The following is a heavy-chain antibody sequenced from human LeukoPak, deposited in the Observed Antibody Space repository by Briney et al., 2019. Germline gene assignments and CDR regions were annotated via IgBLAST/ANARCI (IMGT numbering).Heavy chain of an antibody. J-gene: IGHJ4*02. Sequence: ASVKVSCKASGGTFSSYAISWVRQAPGQGLEWMGGIIPIFGTANYAQKFQGRVTITADGSTSTAYMELSSLRSEDTAVYYCARGPASTYYYDSSGYPIDYWGQGTLVTVSS. CDR1: GGTFSSYA. CDR3: ARGPASTYYYDSSGYPIDY. CDR2: IIPIFGTA. V-gene: IGHV1-69*13. D-gene: IGHD3-22*01.